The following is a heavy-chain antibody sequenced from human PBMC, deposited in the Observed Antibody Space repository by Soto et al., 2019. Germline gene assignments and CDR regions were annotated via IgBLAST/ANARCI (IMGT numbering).Heavy chain of an antibody. V-gene: IGHV1-69*02. D-gene: IGHD3-10*01. CDR1: GGTFSSYT. CDR2: IIPILGIA. J-gene: IGHJ4*02. Sequence: QVQLVQSGAEVKKPGSSVKVSCKASGGTFSSYTISWVRQAPGQGLEWMGRIIPILGIANYAQKFQGRVTITADKSTSTAHMELSSLRSEDTAVYYCAGGYYGSGPLDYWGQGTLVTVSS. CDR3: AGGYYGSGPLDY.